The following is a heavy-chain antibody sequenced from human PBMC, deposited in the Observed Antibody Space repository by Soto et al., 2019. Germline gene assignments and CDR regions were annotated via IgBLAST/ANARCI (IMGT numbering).Heavy chain of an antibody. CDR3: AKYCGVLSAYAMDV. J-gene: IGHJ6*02. Sequence: QVQLVESGGGVVQPGRSLRLSCEGSGFSLSHYGMHWVRQAPGQGLEWVATISYDGSAKYHSDSVEGRFAISRDNSNNTPYLQMNRLRAEDTTVYYSAKYCGVLSAYAMDVWGQGTTVTVSS. D-gene: IGHD2-21*01. CDR2: ISYDGSAK. V-gene: IGHV3-30*18. CDR1: GFSLSHYG.